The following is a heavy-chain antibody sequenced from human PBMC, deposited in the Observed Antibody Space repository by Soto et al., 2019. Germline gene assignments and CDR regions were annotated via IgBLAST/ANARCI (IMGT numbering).Heavy chain of an antibody. Sequence: EVQLVESGGGTVPPGGSLRLSCAASGYTFSTYWMHWVRQAPGKGLVWVSRINPESTTINYADSVRGRFTISRDNAKNTLSLQMNSLRAEDTAVYYCTRDTYWPYDPWGQGTLVTVSP. V-gene: IGHV3-74*01. J-gene: IGHJ5*02. D-gene: IGHD2-15*01. CDR3: TRDTYWPYDP. CDR2: INPESTTI. CDR1: GYTFSTYW.